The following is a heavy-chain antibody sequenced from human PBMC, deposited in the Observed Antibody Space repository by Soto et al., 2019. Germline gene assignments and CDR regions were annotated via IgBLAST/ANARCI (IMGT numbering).Heavy chain of an antibody. CDR2: IYPGDSDT. J-gene: IGHJ4*02. CDR1: GYTFTSYW. V-gene: IGHV5-51*01. D-gene: IGHD2-21*02. Sequence: GESLKISCKGSGYTFTSYWIGWVRQMPGKGLEWMGIIYPGDSDTRYSPSFQGQVTISADKSISTAYLQWSSLKASDTAMYYCASCLGYCGGDSAYYFDYWGQGTRVTVSS. CDR3: ASCLGYCGGDSAYYFDY.